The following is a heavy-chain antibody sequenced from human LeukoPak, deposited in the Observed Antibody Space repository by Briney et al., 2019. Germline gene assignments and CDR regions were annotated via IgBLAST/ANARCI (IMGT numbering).Heavy chain of an antibody. J-gene: IGHJ4*02. CDR3: ARVKWELLADFDY. Sequence: GGSLRLSCAASGFTFSSYWMSWVRQAPGKGLEWVANIKQDGSEKYYVDSVKGRFTISRDNAKNSLYLQMNSLRAEDTAVYYCARVKWELLADFDYWGQGTLVTVSS. CDR1: GFTFSSYW. V-gene: IGHV3-7*01. CDR2: IKQDGSEK. D-gene: IGHD1-26*01.